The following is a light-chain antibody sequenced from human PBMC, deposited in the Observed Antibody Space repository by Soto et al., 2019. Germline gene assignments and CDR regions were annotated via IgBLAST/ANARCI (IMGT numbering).Light chain of an antibody. J-gene: IGKJ2*01. CDR1: QGISTY. CDR2: VAS. CDR3: QQLNSYPYT. V-gene: IGKV1-9*01. Sequence: DIQLTQSPSFLSASVGDRVTITCRASQGISTYLAWYQQKSGKAPKLLIYVASTLQSGVPSRFSGSGSGTEFTLTISRLQPEDLATYYCQQLNSYPYTFGQGTKLEIK.